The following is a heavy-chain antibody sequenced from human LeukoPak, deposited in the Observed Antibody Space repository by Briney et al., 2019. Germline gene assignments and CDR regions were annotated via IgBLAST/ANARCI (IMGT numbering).Heavy chain of an antibody. V-gene: IGHV4-39*01. CDR2: FSYGESP. CDR3: AVVSTGGGEDY. CDR1: SVSISSNNYY. J-gene: IGHJ4*02. D-gene: IGHD7-27*01. Sequence: SETLSLTCSVSSVSISSNNYYWGWIRQSPGKGLEYIGSFSYGESPYYISSLRNRVTIFIDASKNEFSLKLSSVTAADTAVYYCAVVSTGGGEDYWGQGTLVTVSS.